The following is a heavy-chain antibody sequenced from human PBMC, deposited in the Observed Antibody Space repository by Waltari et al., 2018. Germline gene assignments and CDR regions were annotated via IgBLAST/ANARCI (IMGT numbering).Heavy chain of an antibody. J-gene: IGHJ3*02. CDR1: GGSFSGYY. CDR3: ARGSYDSSGYRAVSAFDI. Sequence: AGLLKPSETLSLTCAVYGGSFSGYYWSWIRQPPGKGLEWIGEINHSGSSNYNPSLKSRVTISVDTSKNQFSLKLSSVTAADTAVYYCARGSYDSSGYRAVSAFDIWGQGTMVTVSS. V-gene: IGHV4-34*01. CDR2: INHSGSS. D-gene: IGHD3-22*01.